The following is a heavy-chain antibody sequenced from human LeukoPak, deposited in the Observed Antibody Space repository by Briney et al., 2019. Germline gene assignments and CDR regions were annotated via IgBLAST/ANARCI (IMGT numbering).Heavy chain of an antibody. CDR2: ISSSSSTI. D-gene: IGHD3-3*01. V-gene: IGHV3-48*02. CDR1: GFTFSSYS. J-gene: IGHJ4*02. CDR3: ARNYDFWSGYRYFDY. Sequence: GGSLRLSCAASGFTFSSYSMNWVRQAPGKGLEWVSYISSSSSTIYYADSVKGRFTISRDNAKNSLYLRMNSLRDEDTAVYYCARNYDFWSGYRYFDYWGQGTLVTVSS.